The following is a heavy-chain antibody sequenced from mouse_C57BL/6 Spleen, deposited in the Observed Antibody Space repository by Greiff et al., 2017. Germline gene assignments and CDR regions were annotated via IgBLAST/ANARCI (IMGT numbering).Heavy chain of an antibody. J-gene: IGHJ2*01. CDR1: GYSFTGYY. CDR2: INPSTGGT. V-gene: IGHV1-42*01. Sequence: EVQLQQSGPELVKPGASVKISCKASGYSFTGYYMNWVKQSPEKSLEWIGEINPSTGGTTYNQKFKAKATLTVDKSSSTAYMQLKSLTSEDSAVYYCARSGYYYGSSNYFDHWGQGTTPTVSS. CDR3: ARSGYYYGSSNYFDH. D-gene: IGHD1-1*01.